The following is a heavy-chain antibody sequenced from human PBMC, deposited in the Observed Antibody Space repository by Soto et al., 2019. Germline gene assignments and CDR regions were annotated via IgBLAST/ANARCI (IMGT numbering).Heavy chain of an antibody. CDR3: ARVSPFLDF. Sequence: QLQLQESGPGLVKPLETLSLTCSVSGGPISSSSSYWGWIRQPPGKGLEWIGSINYSGKTYYNPSLKSRLTVSIDPSKKNQFSLKLTSVTAADTAVYFWARVSPFLDFWGQGTRITVSS. J-gene: IGHJ4*02. CDR1: GGPISSSSSY. V-gene: IGHV4-39*01. CDR2: INYSGKT.